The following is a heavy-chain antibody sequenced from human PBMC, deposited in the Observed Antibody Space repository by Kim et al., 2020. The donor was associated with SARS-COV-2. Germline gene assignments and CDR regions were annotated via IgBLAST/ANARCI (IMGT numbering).Heavy chain of an antibody. CDR1: GGSISSSSYY. D-gene: IGHD6-13*01. J-gene: IGHJ4*02. CDR3: ARQGSSWYYFDY. V-gene: IGHV4-39*01. Sequence: SETLSLTCTVSGGSISSSSYYWGWIRQPPGKGLEWIGSIYYSGSTYYNPSLKSRVTISVDTSKNQFSLKLSSVTAAVTAVYYCARQGSSWYYFDYWGQGT. CDR2: IYYSGST.